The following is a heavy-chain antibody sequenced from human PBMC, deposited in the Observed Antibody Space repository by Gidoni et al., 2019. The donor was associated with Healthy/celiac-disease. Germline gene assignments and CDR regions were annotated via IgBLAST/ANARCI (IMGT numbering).Heavy chain of an antibody. J-gene: IGHJ6*02. D-gene: IGHD3-3*01. CDR1: GFPFRSSE. CDR3: ARGVLTIFGVVRSSGMDV. V-gene: IGHV3-48*03. Sequence: EVQLVESGGGLVQPGGSLGHSCAASGFPFRSSELNWVRQAPGKGLEWVSYISSSGSTIYYADAVKGRFTISRDNAKNSLYLQMNSLRAEDTAVYYCARGVLTIFGVVRSSGMDVWGQGTTVTVSS. CDR2: ISSSGSTI.